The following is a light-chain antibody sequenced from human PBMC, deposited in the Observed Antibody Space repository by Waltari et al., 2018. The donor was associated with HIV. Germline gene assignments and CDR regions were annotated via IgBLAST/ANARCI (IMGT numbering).Light chain of an antibody. CDR2: EAS. CDR1: QRDNRR. J-gene: IGKJ2*01. CDR3: QQYYEWPHT. V-gene: IGKV3-15*01. Sequence: EILMMSSPATLLVSPGESVTLACRARQRDNRRLAWYQQRPGQPPRLLIYEASTRASEISARFGGGGSGTDFTLTISGLQSEDFALYFCQQYYEWPHTFGQGTTLDI.